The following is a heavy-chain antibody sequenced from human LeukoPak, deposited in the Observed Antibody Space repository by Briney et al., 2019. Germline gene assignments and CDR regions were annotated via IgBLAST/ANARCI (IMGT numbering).Heavy chain of an antibody. Sequence: GGSLRLSCAASGFTFSSYWMHWVRQAPGKGLVWVSRINSDGSSTSYADSMKGRFTISRDNAKNTLSLQMNSLRAEDTAVYYCARMQAGWLRSFDYWGQGTLVTVSS. J-gene: IGHJ4*02. D-gene: IGHD5-18*01. CDR1: GFTFSSYW. V-gene: IGHV3-74*01. CDR2: INSDGSST. CDR3: ARMQAGWLRSFDY.